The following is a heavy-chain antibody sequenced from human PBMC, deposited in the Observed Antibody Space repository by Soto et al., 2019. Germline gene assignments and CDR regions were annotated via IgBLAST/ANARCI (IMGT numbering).Heavy chain of an antibody. CDR3: ARDRYCSGGSCYSPEYFQH. Sequence: EVQLVESGGGLVQPGGSLRLSCAASGFTFSSYWMSWVRQAPGKVLEWVANIKQDGSEKYYVDSVKGRFTISRDNAKNSLYLQMNSLRAEDTAVYYCARDRYCSGGSCYSPEYFQHWGQGTLVTVSS. V-gene: IGHV3-7*01. J-gene: IGHJ1*01. CDR2: IKQDGSEK. CDR1: GFTFSSYW. D-gene: IGHD2-15*01.